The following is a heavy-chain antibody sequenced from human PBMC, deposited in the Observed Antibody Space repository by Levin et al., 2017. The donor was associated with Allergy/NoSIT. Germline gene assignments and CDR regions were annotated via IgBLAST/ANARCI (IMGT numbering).Heavy chain of an antibody. J-gene: IGHJ4*02. CDR3: ARQCYDILTGYYNFDY. CDR2: IYNSGST. D-gene: IGHD3-9*01. CDR1: GGSISSSISY. V-gene: IGHV4-39*01. Sequence: ESLKISCTVSGGSISSSISYWGWIRQAPGKGLEWIGSIYNSGSTYYNPSLKSRVTTSVDTSKNQFSLKLSSVPAADTAVYYCARQCYDILTGYYNFDYWGQGTLVTVSS.